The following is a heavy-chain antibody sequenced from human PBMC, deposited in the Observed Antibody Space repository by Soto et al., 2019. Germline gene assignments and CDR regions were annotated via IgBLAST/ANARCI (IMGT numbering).Heavy chain of an antibody. CDR2: IYSSGST. CDR1: GGAITSYY. Sequence: SGTLALTCTVSGGAITSYYWTWIRQPAGKGLEWIGRIYSSGSTKYNPSLQSRISMSLDTSKNQFSLTLASVTAADTAVYYCARQPTDSGYISAWGQGTLVTVSS. V-gene: IGHV4-4*07. CDR3: ARQPTDSGYISA. D-gene: IGHD5-12*01. J-gene: IGHJ4*02.